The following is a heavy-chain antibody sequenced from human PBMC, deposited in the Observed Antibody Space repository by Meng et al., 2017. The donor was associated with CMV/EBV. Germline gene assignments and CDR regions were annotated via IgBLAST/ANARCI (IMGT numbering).Heavy chain of an antibody. V-gene: IGHV4-61*01. D-gene: IGHD6-6*01. J-gene: IGHJ6*02. CDR2: IYYSGST. CDR3: ARDVAARPSYYYGMDV. Sequence: SETLSLTCTVSGGSVSSGSYYWSWIRQPPGKGLGIGYIYYSGSTNYNPSLKSRVTISVDTSKNQFSLKLSSVTAADTAVYYCARDVAARPSYYYGMDVWGQGTTVTVSS. CDR1: GGSVSSGSYY.